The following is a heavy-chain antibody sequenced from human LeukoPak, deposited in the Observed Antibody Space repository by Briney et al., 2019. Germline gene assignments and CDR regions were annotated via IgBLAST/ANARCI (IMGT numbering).Heavy chain of an antibody. CDR1: GFTFNSYA. J-gene: IGHJ4*02. CDR2: ISGSGGST. V-gene: IGHV3-23*01. CDR3: AKDFSLVATIFDY. Sequence: GGSLRLSCEASGFTFNSYAMNWVRQAPGKGLEWVSSISGSGGSTYYADSVKGRFTISRDNSKNTLNLEMDSLRAEDTAVYYCAKDFSLVATIFDYWGQGTLVTVSS. D-gene: IGHD5-12*01.